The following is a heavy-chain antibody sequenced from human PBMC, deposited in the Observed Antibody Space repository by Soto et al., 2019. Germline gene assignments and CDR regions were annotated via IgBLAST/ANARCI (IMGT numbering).Heavy chain of an antibody. CDR2: ISNSGGLT. CDR3: AKVLNPELLLFQN. D-gene: IGHD3-10*01. J-gene: IGHJ1*01. CDR1: GFTFSAFA. V-gene: IGHV3-23*01. Sequence: GGSLRLSCAASGFTFSAFAMSCVRQAPGKGLEWGSGISNSGGLTKYADSVTGRFTISRDNSKHTVSLQMNSLRADDTAVYYSAKVLNPELLLFQNWGPGTLVTVSS.